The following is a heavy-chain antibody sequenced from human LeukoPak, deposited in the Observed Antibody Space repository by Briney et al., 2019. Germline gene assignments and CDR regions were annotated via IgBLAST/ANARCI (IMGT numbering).Heavy chain of an antibody. CDR1: GGSISSSSYY. J-gene: IGHJ4*02. CDR2: IYYSGST. V-gene: IGHV4-39*07. CDR3: ARDRGRAAAGPFDY. D-gene: IGHD6-13*01. Sequence: PSETLSLTCTVSGGSISSSSYYWGWIRQPPGKGLEWIGSIYYSGSTYYNPSLKSRVTISVDTSKNQFSLKLSSVTAADTAVYYCARDRGRAAAGPFDYWGQGTLVTVSS.